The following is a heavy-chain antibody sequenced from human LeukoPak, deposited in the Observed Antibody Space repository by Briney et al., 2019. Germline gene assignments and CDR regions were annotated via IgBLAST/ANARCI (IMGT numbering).Heavy chain of an antibody. J-gene: IGHJ6*02. CDR1: GGSFSGYY. V-gene: IGHV4-34*01. D-gene: IGHD4-17*01. CDR2: INHSGST. CDR3: ASSAARLRGHGMDV. Sequence: SETLSLTCAVYGGSFSGYYWSWIRQPPGKGLEWIGEINHSGSTNYNPSLKSRVTISVDTSKSQFSLKLSSVTAADTAVYYCASSAARLRGHGMDVWGQGTTVTVSS.